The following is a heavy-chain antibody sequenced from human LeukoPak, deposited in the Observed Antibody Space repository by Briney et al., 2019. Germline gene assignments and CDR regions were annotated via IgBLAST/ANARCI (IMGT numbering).Heavy chain of an antibody. D-gene: IGHD1-20*01. V-gene: IGHV4-39*01. CDR1: GGSISSSSYY. CDR3: ARNWVDNWTEYYFDY. J-gene: IGHJ4*02. Sequence: SETLSLTCTVSGGSISSSSYYWGWIHQPPGKGLEWIGSIYYSGSTYYNPSLKSRVTISVDTSKNQFSLKLSSVTAADTAVYYCARNWVDNWTEYYFDYWGQGTLVTVSS. CDR2: IYYSGST.